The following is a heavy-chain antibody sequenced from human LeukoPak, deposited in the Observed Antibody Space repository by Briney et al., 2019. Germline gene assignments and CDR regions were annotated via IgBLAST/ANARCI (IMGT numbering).Heavy chain of an antibody. CDR1: GFTFSSYW. CDR2: ISGSGGST. Sequence: GGSLRLSCAASGFTFSSYWVHWVRQAPGKGLEWVSAISGSGGSTYYADSVKGRFTISRDNSKNTPYLQMNSLRAEDTAVYYCAKDRAHCSSTSCYTGSFDYWGQGTLVTVSS. D-gene: IGHD2-2*02. J-gene: IGHJ4*02. V-gene: IGHV3-23*01. CDR3: AKDRAHCSSTSCYTGSFDY.